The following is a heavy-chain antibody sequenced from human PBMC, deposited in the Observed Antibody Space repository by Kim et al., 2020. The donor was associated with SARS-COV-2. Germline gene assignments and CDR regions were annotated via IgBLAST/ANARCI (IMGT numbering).Heavy chain of an antibody. CDR2: IYYSGGT. CDR3: ARDQRDWFDP. J-gene: IGHJ5*02. CDR1: GGSISSSSYY. Sequence: SETLSLTCTVSGGSISSSSYYWGWIRQPPGKGLEWIGSIYYSGGTYYNPSLKSRVTISVDTSKNQFSLKLSSVTAADTAVYYCARDQRDWFDPWGQGTLVTVSS. V-gene: IGHV4-39*07.